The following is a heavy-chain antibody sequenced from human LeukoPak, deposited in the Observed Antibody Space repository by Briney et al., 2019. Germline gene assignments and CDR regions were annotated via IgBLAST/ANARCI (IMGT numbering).Heavy chain of an antibody. CDR3: ATGERLVPAAMWFDY. CDR2: INPKSGGR. V-gene: IGHV1-2*02. CDR1: GYTFTDYY. D-gene: IGHD2-2*01. J-gene: IGHJ4*02. Sequence: ASVKVSCKASGYTFTDYYMHWVRQAPGQGLEWMGWINPKSGGRSYAQRFQGRVTMTRDTSISTAYMELSRLRSDDTAVYYCATGERLVPAAMWFDYWGQGTLVTVSS.